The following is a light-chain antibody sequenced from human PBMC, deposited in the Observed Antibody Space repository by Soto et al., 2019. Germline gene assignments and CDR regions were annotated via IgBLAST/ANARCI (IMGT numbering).Light chain of an antibody. CDR1: QSINIW. CDR3: QQYSDYSPWT. Sequence: DIQMTQSPSTLSASVGDRVTITCRASQSINIWLAWYQQKPGKAPKLLIFKASTLESGVPSRFSGSGSGTEFTLTISSLQPDDFATYYCQQYSDYSPWTFGQGTKGEIK. CDR2: KAS. J-gene: IGKJ1*01. V-gene: IGKV1-5*03.